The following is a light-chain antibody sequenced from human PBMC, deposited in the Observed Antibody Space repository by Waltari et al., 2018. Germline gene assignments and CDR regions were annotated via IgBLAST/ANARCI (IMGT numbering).Light chain of an antibody. CDR2: DVT. Sequence: SALTQPDSVSGSPGQSITISCSGISSDSGGYNYVSWYQQHPGEAPKLIIYDVTTRPSGVSDRFSGAESGSSASLTISGLQPDDEADYYCSSFTSSTTGIFGGGTKLTVL. CDR3: SSFTSSTTGI. J-gene: IGLJ2*01. V-gene: IGLV2-14*03. CDR1: SSDSGGYNY.